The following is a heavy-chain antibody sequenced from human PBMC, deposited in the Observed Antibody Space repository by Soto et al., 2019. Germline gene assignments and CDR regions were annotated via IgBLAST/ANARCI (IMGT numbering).Heavy chain of an antibody. Sequence: GESLKISGKGSGYSFTSYWIGWVRQMPGKGLEWMGIIYPGDSDTRYSPSFQGQVTISADKSISTAYLQWSSLKASDTAMYYCARYRRQQLEGFDYWGQGTLVTVSS. CDR2: IYPGDSDT. CDR1: GYSFTSYW. V-gene: IGHV5-51*01. D-gene: IGHD6-13*01. J-gene: IGHJ4*02. CDR3: ARYRRQQLEGFDY.